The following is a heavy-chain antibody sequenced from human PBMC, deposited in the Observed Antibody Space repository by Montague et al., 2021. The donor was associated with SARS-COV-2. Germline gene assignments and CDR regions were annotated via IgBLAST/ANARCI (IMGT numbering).Heavy chain of an antibody. D-gene: IGHD3-10*01. CDR1: GFTFSSYE. CDR3: ARAMNGLTYYYDLGFNAFDI. V-gene: IGHV3-48*03. J-gene: IGHJ3*02. Sequence: SLRLSCAASGFTFSSYEMNWVRQAPGKGLEWVSYISSSGSTIYYADSVKGRFTISRDNAKNSLYLQMNSLRAEDTAVYYCARAMNGLTYYYDLGFNAFDIWGQGTMVTVSS. CDR2: ISSSGSTI.